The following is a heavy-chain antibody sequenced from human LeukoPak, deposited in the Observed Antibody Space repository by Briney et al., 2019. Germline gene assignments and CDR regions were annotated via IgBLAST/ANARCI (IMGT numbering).Heavy chain of an antibody. Sequence: GGSLRLSCTASGFTFSDYTINCVRQATGGGLVWVSSISSGSTNIYYADSVKGRFTISRDNAENSLYLQMNSLRDEDTAVYYCARGRDSDYAFDHWGRGTLVTVSS. D-gene: IGHD4-17*01. V-gene: IGHV3-21*01. CDR3: ARGRDSDYAFDH. CDR2: ISSGSTNI. J-gene: IGHJ5*02. CDR1: GFTFSDYT.